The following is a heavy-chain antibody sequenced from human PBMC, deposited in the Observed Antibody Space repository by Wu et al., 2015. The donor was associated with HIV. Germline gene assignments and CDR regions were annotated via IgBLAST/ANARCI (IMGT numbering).Heavy chain of an antibody. CDR2: MNPNSGNT. V-gene: IGHV1-8*01. CDR1: GYTFPDYD. J-gene: IGHJ1*01. D-gene: IGHD6-13*01. CDR3: ARTEQQLVPGAVEGYFQH. Sequence: QVQLVQSGTEVKKPGTSVKVSCKASGYTFPDYDINWVRQATGQGLEWMGWMNPNSGNTGYARKFQGRLTMTTNTSISTAFMELSRLRSDDTAVYYCARTEQQLVPGAVEGYFQHWGQGTLVTVSS.